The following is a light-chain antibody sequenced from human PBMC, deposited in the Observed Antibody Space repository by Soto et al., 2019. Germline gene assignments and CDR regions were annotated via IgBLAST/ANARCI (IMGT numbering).Light chain of an antibody. CDR1: QTISSW. J-gene: IGKJ5*01. V-gene: IGKV1-5*03. CDR2: KAS. Sequence: IQMTQSPSTLSGSVGDRVTITCRASQTISSWLAWYQQKPGKAPKLLIYKASTLKSGVPARFSGSGSGTDFTLSINSLQPEDFATYYCQQAYSFPITFGQGTRLE. CDR3: QQAYSFPIT.